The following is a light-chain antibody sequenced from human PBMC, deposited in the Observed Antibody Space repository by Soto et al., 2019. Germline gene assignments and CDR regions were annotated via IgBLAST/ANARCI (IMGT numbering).Light chain of an antibody. Sequence: QSALTQPASVSGSPGQSITISCTGTSSDVGAYNFVSWYQQHPGTAQNLIFYEVSHRPPGLSDCFSGSKSGTTASLTISGLQDEDEDDYFCSSYTTKKTLVFGGGTKVTVL. CDR2: EVS. CDR3: SSYTTKKTLV. CDR1: SSDVGAYNF. J-gene: IGLJ3*02. V-gene: IGLV2-14*01.